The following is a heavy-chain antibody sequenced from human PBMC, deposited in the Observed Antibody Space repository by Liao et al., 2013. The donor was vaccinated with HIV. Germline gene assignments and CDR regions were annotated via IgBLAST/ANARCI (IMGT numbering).Heavy chain of an antibody. CDR1: GASISTFC. CDR3: ARSPIPSRRDGYNFYYYYYYYMDV. J-gene: IGHJ6*03. D-gene: IGHD5-24*01. Sequence: QVQLQESGPGLVKPSETLSLTCTVSGASISTFCSTWIRHPAGKGLEWIGRVCSSGSTNYNPSLKSRLTLSIDTSRNQFSLKLTSVTAADAAVYYCARSPIPSRRDGYNFYYYYYYYMDVWGTGTTVTVSS. CDR2: VCSSGST. V-gene: IGHV4-4*07.